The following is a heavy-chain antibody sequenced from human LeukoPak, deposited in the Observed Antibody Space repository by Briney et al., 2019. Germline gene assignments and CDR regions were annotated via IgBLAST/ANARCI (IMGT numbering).Heavy chain of an antibody. CDR2: INPSGGST. CDR3: ARGPTTVTTFRSWFDP. Sequence: GASVKVSCKASGYTFTSYHMHWVRQAPGQGLEWMGIINPSGGSTSYAQKFQGRVTMTRDTSTSTVYMELSSLRSEDTAVYYCARGPTTVTTFRSWFDPWGQGTLVTVSS. V-gene: IGHV1-46*01. J-gene: IGHJ5*02. CDR1: GYTFTSYH. D-gene: IGHD4-17*01.